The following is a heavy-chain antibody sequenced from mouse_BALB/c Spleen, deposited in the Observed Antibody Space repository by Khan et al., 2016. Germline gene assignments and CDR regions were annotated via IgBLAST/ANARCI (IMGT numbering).Heavy chain of an antibody. CDR2: INNDSSTI. D-gene: IGHD1-1*01. CDR3: ARAGYYEYLAY. V-gene: IGHV4-1*02. Sequence: EVKLLESGGGLVQPGGSLKLSCAASGFDFSSYWMSWDRKAPGRGLEWIGKINNDSSTINYTPSQTDKFIVSRDNAKHTLYLQKIKVRSQDTARYYCARAGYYEYLAYFRHETLVSVAA. J-gene: IGHJ3*01. CDR1: GFDFSSYW.